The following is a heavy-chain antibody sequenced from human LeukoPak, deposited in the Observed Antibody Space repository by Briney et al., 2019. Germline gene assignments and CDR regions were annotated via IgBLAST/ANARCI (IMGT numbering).Heavy chain of an antibody. D-gene: IGHD5-12*01. CDR2: MYYSGST. CDR3: ASYSGYDPGLGWFDP. J-gene: IGHJ5*02. CDR1: GGSISSGDYY. V-gene: IGHV4-30-4*01. Sequence: PSQTLSLTCTVSGGSISSGDYYWSWIRQPPGKGLEWIAYMYYSGSTYYNPSLKSRVTMSADTSKNQLSLKLSSVTAADTAVYYCASYSGYDPGLGWFDPWGQGTLVTVSS.